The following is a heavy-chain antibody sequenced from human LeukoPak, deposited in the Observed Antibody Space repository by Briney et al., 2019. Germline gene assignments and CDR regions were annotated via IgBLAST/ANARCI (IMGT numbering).Heavy chain of an antibody. Sequence: SETLSLTCAVYGGSFSGYYWSWIRQPPGKGLEWIGEIDHSGSTNYNPSLKSRVTISVDTSKNQFSLKLSSVTAADTAVYYCARGRGRLSWGQGTLVTVSS. D-gene: IGHD3-10*01. J-gene: IGHJ4*02. V-gene: IGHV4-34*01. CDR2: IDHSGST. CDR3: ARGRGRLS. CDR1: GGSFSGYY.